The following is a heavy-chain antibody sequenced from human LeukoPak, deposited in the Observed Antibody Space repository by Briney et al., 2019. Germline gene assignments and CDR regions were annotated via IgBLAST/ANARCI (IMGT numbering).Heavy chain of an antibody. V-gene: IGHV4-59*01. D-gene: IGHD6-13*01. J-gene: IGHJ4*02. CDR1: GGSISSYY. CDR3: ASPSSRIAAAGPIAH. Sequence: SQTLSLTCTVSGGSISSYYWNWIRQPPGKGLEWIGYIYYSGSTNYNPSLKSRVTISVDTSKNQFSLKLSSVTAADTAVYYCASPSSRIAAAGPIAHWGQGTLVTVSS. CDR2: IYYSGST.